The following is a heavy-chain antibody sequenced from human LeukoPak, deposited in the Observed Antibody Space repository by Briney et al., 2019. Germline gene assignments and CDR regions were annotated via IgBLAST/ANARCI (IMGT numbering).Heavy chain of an antibody. V-gene: IGHV1-18*01. J-gene: IGHJ4*02. CDR2: ISAYNGNT. D-gene: IGHD3-22*01. Sequence: GASVKVSCKASGYTFTSYGISWVRQAPGQGLEWMGWISAYNGNTNYAQKLQGRVTMTTDTSTSTAYMELRSLRSDDTAVYYCARATGSGDSSGYRSPFDHWGQGTLVTVSS. CDR1: GYTFTSYG. CDR3: ARATGSGDSSGYRSPFDH.